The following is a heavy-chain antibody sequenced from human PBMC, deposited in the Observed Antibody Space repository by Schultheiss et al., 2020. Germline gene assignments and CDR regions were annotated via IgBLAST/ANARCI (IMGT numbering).Heavy chain of an antibody. D-gene: IGHD4-17*01. CDR1: GFTVSSNY. CDR3: ARGYGDYVYYFDY. J-gene: IGHJ4*02. Sequence: GGSLRLSCAASGFTVSSNYMSWVRQAPGKGLEWVSVIYSGGSTYYADSVKGRFTISRHNSKNTLYLQMNSLRAEDTAVYYCARGYGDYVYYFDYWGQGTLVNVAS. CDR2: IYSGGST. V-gene: IGHV3-53*04.